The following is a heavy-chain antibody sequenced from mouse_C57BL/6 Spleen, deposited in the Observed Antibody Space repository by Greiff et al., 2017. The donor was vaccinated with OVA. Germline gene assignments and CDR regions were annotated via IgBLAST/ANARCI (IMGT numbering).Heavy chain of an antibody. V-gene: IGHV2-5*01. CDR2: IWRGGIT. J-gene: IGHJ3*01. D-gene: IGHD2-2*01. Sequence: LQESGPGLVQPSQSLSITCPVSGFSLTSYGVHWVRQSPGTGLEWLGVIWRGGITDYNAAFMSRLSITKDNSKSQVFFKMNSLQADDTAIYYCANYGYDEGFAYWGQGTLVTVSA. CDR3: ANYGYDEGFAY. CDR1: GFSLTSYG.